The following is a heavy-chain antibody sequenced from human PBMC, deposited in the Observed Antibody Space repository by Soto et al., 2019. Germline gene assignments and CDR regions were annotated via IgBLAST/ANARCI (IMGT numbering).Heavy chain of an antibody. J-gene: IGHJ4*02. CDR3: ARRRYFDY. Sequence: NPSETLSLTCTVSGGSISSYYWSWIRQPPGKGLEWIGYIYYSGSTNYNPSLKSRVTISVDTSKNQFSLKLSSVTAADTAVYYCARRRYFDYWGKGTLVTVSS. CDR2: IYYSGST. V-gene: IGHV4-59*01. CDR1: GGSISSYY.